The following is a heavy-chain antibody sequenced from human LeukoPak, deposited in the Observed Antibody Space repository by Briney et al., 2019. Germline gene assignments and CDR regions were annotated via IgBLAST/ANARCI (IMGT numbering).Heavy chain of an antibody. CDR1: GGSISSSSYY. V-gene: IGHV4-39*01. CDR3: ARHVSTIGESFFDY. J-gene: IGHJ4*02. D-gene: IGHD2/OR15-2a*01. CDR2: IYYSGST. Sequence: PSETLSLTCTVSGGSISSSSYYWGWIRQPPGKGLEWIGSIYYSGSTYYNPSLKSRVTISVDTSKNLFSLKLSSVTAADTAVYYCARHVSTIGESFFDYWGQGTLVTVSS.